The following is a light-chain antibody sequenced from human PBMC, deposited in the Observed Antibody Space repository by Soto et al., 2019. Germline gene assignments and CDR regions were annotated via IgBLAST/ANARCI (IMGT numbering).Light chain of an antibody. CDR1: QSISNY. Sequence: DIQMTQSPSSLSTSVGDRVTITCRANQSISNYLNWYQQKPGKAPKLLIYAASSLQSGVPSRFSGSGSGTDFTLTISSLQPEDFATYYCQQYNSYWTFGQGTKVEIK. J-gene: IGKJ1*01. CDR3: QQYNSYWT. V-gene: IGKV1-39*01. CDR2: AAS.